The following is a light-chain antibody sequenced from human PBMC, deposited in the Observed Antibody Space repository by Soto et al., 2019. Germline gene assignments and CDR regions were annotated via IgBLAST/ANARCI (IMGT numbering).Light chain of an antibody. CDR2: AAS. CDR1: QSISSY. J-gene: IGKJ3*01. V-gene: IGKV1-39*01. CDR3: QQSYSTPQT. Sequence: DIQMTQSPASLSASVGARVTINCRASQSISSYLNWYQQKPGKAPKLLIYAASSLQSGVPSRFSGSGSGTDFTLTISRLQPEDFATYYCQQSYSTPQTFGPGTKVDIQ.